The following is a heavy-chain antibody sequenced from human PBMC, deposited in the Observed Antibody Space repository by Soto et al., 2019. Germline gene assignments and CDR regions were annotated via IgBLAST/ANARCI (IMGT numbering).Heavy chain of an antibody. J-gene: IGHJ3*02. V-gene: IGHV1-18*01. CDR1: GYTFTSYG. Sequence: ASVKVSCKASGYTFTSYGISWVRQAPGQGLEWMGWISAYNGNTNYAQKLQGRVTMTTDTSTSTAYMELRSLRSEDTAVYYCARVRSRQWLVLTDDAFDIWGQGTMVPVSS. D-gene: IGHD6-19*01. CDR2: ISAYNGNT. CDR3: ARVRSRQWLVLTDDAFDI.